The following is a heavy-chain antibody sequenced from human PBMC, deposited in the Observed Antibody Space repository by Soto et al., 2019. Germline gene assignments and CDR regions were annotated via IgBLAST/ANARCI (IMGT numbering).Heavy chain of an antibody. CDR2: ISAFSGHT. CDR3: ARALGSTRPCDY. V-gene: IGHV1-18*04. Sequence: QGQLVQSGAEVKKPGASVTVSCKASGYTFTSYGISWVRQAPGQGLEWMGWISAFSGHTKYAQKFQGRVTMTKDTSTATALMEVRSPRTDGTAVYFCARALGSTRPCDYWGQGTLVSVSS. J-gene: IGHJ4*02. CDR1: GYTFTSYG. D-gene: IGHD2-2*01.